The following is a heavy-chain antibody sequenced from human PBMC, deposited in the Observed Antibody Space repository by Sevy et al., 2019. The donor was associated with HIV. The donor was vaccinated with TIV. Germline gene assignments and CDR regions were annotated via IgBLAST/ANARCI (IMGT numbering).Heavy chain of an antibody. D-gene: IGHD1-26*01. CDR3: AKDAGTYYLTYYFDF. CDR2: ISYDGSNK. CDR1: RFTFSNYG. V-gene: IGHV3-33*05. J-gene: IGHJ4*02. Sequence: GGSLRLSCAVSRFTFSNYGMHWVRQAPGKGLEWVALISYDGSNKHYADSVKGRFTIYRDNVKNTLFLDMNSLRAEDTAIYYCAKDAGTYYLTYYFDFWGQGTLVTVSS.